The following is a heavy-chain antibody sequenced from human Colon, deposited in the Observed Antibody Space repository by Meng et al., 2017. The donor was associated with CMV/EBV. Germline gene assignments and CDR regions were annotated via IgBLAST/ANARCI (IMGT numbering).Heavy chain of an antibody. J-gene: IGHJ4*02. Sequence: QVQLVQSGAEVKKPGASWKVSCKTSGYTFTGYFMFWARQAPGQGLEWMGSLNPNSGDTNSAQKFHGRLTMPRDTSIHTAYMELGSLRSDDTAVYYCATISGGDFDFWGQGTLVTVSS. CDR3: ATISGGDFDF. CDR2: LNPNSGDT. V-gene: IGHV1-2*02. D-gene: IGHD3-10*01. CDR1: GYTFTGYF.